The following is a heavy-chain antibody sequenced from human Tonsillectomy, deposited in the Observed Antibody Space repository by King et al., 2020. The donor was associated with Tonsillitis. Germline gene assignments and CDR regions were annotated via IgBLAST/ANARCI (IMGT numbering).Heavy chain of an antibody. Sequence: PLQESGPGLVKPSQTLSLTCTVSGGSISSGGYYWRWIRQHPGKGLEWIGYIYYSGSTYYNPSLKSRVTISVDTSKNQFSLKLSSVTAADTAVYYCARVIYTILPDAFDIWGQGTMVTVSS. CDR3: ARVIYTILPDAFDI. D-gene: IGHD3-3*01. J-gene: IGHJ3*02. CDR1: GGSISSGGYY. V-gene: IGHV4-31*03. CDR2: IYYSGST.